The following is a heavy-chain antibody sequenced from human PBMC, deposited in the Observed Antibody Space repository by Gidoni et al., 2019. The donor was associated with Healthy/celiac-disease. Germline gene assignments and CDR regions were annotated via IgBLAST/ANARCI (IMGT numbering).Heavy chain of an antibody. CDR1: GGSISSSSYY. J-gene: IGHJ5*02. CDR2: LYYSGST. D-gene: IGHD3-16*02. V-gene: IGHV4-39*07. Sequence: QLQLQESGPGLVKPSETLSLTCTVSGGSISSSSYYWGWIRQPPWKGLEWIGSLYYSGSTYYNPSLNSRVTISVDTSKNQFSLKLSSVTAADTAVYYCARIPLDYVWGSYLHWFDPWGQGTLVTVSS. CDR3: ARIPLDYVWGSYLHWFDP.